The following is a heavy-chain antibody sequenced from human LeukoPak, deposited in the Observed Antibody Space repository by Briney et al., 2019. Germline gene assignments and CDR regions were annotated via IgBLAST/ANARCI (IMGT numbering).Heavy chain of an antibody. Sequence: GGSLRLSCAASGFTFSSYAMHWVRQAPGKGLEYVSAISSNGGSTYYANSVKGRFTISRDNSKNTLYLQMGSLRAEDMAVYYCARSYGGIQNKAALSFDIWGQGTMVTVSS. CDR2: ISSNGGST. J-gene: IGHJ3*02. D-gene: IGHD4-23*01. V-gene: IGHV3-64*01. CDR3: ARSYGGIQNKAALSFDI. CDR1: GFTFSSYA.